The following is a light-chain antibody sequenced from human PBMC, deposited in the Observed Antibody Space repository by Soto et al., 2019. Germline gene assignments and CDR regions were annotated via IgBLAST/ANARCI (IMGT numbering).Light chain of an antibody. CDR3: QQYNSYSSWT. V-gene: IGKV1-9*01. CDR2: DAS. J-gene: IGKJ1*01. Sequence: DIQFTQSPSFLSASLGDRVTITCRASQGISSYLAWYQQKPGKAPKLLIYDASTLESGVPSRFSGSGSGTEFTLTISSLQTDDFATYYCQQYNSYSSWTFGQGTKVDIK. CDR1: QGISSY.